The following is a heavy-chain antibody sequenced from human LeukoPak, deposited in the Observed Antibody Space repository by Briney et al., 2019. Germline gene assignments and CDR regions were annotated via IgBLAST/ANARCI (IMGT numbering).Heavy chain of an antibody. CDR1: GVSISSSSYY. CDR3: ARHQYYYDSSGYLRGGSIDY. V-gene: IGHV4-39*01. J-gene: IGHJ4*02. D-gene: IGHD3-22*01. CDR2: IYYSGST. Sequence: PSETLSLTCTVSGVSISSSSYYWGWIRQPPGKGLEWIGSIYYSGSTYYNPSLKSRVTISVDTSKNQFSLKLSSVTAADTAVYYCARHQYYYDSSGYLRGGSIDYWGQGTLVTVSS.